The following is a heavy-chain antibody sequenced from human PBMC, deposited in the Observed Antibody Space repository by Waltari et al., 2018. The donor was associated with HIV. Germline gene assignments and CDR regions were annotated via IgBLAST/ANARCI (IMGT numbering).Heavy chain of an antibody. CDR3: ATVPPITGYDSSGYSY. CDR2: FDPEDGET. D-gene: IGHD3-22*01. J-gene: IGHJ4*02. CDR1: GYTLPELS. V-gene: IGHV1-24*01. Sequence: QVQLVQSGAEVKKPGASVTVSCKVSGYTLPELSMHWLRQPPGKGLEWMGGFDPEDGETIYAQKFQGRVTMTEDTSTDTAYMELSSLRSEDTAVYYCATVPPITGYDSSGYSYWGQGTLVTVSS.